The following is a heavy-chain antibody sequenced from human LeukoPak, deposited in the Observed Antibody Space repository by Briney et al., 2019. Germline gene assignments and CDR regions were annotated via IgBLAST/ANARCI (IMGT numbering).Heavy chain of an antibody. CDR1: GFTFNTYA. J-gene: IGHJ3*02. V-gene: IGHV3-30*14. CDR3: ARDRGHDATFDI. CDR2: VSYDSVNE. D-gene: IGHD5-12*01. Sequence: PGGSLRLSCAASGFTFNTYAKHWIRQAPGKGLEWVAVVSYDSVNEYYADSVKGRFTISRDNSKDMLYLQMNSLRAEDTAMYYCARDRGHDATFDIWGQGTMVTVSS.